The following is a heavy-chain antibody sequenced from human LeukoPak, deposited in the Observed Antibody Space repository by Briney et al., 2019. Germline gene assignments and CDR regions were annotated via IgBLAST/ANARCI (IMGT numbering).Heavy chain of an antibody. V-gene: IGHV4-39*01. CDR2: IYYSGGT. CDR3: ARQGGSYRRGDY. J-gene: IGHJ4*02. Sequence: SETLSLTCTVSGGSISSSSYYWGWIRQPPGKGLEWIGSIYYSGGTYYNPSLKSRVTISVDTSKNQFSLKLSSVTAADTAVYYCARQGGSYRRGDYWGQGTLVTVSS. D-gene: IGHD1-26*01. CDR1: GGSISSSSYY.